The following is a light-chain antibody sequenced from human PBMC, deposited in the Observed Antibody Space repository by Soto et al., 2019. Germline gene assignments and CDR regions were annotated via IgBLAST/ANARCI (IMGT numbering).Light chain of an antibody. CDR2: DAS. J-gene: IGKJ1*01. CDR1: QTITRW. Sequence: DIQMTQSPSTLSASVGDRVTITCRDSQTITRWMAWYQQKPGKAPKLLIYDASTLESGVPSRFSGSRSGTEFTLTISSLQPDDFATYYCQQYNSYSPWTFGQGTKVDI. CDR3: QQYNSYSPWT. V-gene: IGKV1-5*01.